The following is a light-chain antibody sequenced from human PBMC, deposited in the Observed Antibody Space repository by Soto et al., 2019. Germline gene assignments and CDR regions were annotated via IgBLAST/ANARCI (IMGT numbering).Light chain of an antibody. CDR3: LHHNSYPRP. V-gene: IGKV1-17*01. Sequence: DIQITQSPSSLSAFVGDSVTITCRTSQRTRNDLVWYQHKQGKATNYLIYAVSRLRSGVPSRFRGSGCRKDFTLTMNSLQTEGFAAYYCLHHNSYPRPFAQGTKVDIK. J-gene: IGKJ1*01. CDR2: AVS. CDR1: QRTRND.